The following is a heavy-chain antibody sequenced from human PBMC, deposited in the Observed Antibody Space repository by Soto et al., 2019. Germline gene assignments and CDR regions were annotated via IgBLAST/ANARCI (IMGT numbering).Heavy chain of an antibody. Sequence: SETLSLTCAVYGGSFSGYYWSWIRQPPGKGLEWIGEINHSGSTNYNPSLKSRVTISVETSKNQFSLKLSSVTAADTAVYYCARVNPYYYGSGSFKPITTRYYYYMDVWGKGTTVTVSS. V-gene: IGHV4-34*01. CDR1: GGSFSGYY. J-gene: IGHJ6*03. CDR3: ARVNPYYYGSGSFKPITTRYYYYMDV. CDR2: INHSGST. D-gene: IGHD3-10*01.